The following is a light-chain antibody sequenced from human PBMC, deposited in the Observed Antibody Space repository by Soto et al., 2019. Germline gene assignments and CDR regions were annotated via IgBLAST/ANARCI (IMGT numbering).Light chain of an antibody. Sequence: QSALTQPPSASGSPGQSVTISCTGTSSDVGGYNYVSWYQQHPGKAPKFMIYEVSKRPSGVPDRFSGSKSGNTASLTVSGLQAEDEADYYCSSYAGSPVVFGGGTKLTVL. J-gene: IGLJ2*01. CDR3: SSYAGSPVV. CDR2: EVS. V-gene: IGLV2-8*01. CDR1: SSDVGGYNY.